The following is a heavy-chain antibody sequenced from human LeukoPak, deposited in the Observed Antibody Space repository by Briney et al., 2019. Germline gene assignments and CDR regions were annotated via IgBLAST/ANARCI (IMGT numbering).Heavy chain of an antibody. Sequence: ASETLSLTCTVSGDSISSYYWSWIRQPPGKGLEWIGYIYTSGSTNYNPSLKSRVTISVDTPKNQFSLKLSSVTAADTAVYYCARHLSGAVAGNFDYWGQGTLVTVSS. D-gene: IGHD6-19*01. CDR1: GDSISSYY. V-gene: IGHV4-4*09. CDR2: IYTSGST. CDR3: ARHLSGAVAGNFDY. J-gene: IGHJ4*02.